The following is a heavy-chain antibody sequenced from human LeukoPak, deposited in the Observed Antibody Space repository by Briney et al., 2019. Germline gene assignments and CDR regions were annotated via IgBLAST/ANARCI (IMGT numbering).Heavy chain of an antibody. V-gene: IGHV4-61*01. D-gene: IGHD3-22*01. J-gene: IGHJ4*02. Sequence: SETLSLTCTVSGGSVSSGSYWSWIRQPPGKGLEWLGYIYYSGSTNYNPSLQSRVTISVGTSKSQFSLKLSSVTAADTAVYYCARATYDSSVHFDYWGQGTLVTVSS. CDR2: IYYSGST. CDR3: ARATYDSSVHFDY. CDR1: GGSVSSGSY.